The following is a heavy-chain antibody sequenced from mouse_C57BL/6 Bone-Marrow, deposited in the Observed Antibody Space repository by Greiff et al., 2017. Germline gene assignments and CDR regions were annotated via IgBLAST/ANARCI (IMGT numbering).Heavy chain of an antibody. J-gene: IGHJ1*03. CDR2: IYPRDGST. CDR1: GYTFTSYD. CDR3: AGGYGSGYWYFDV. D-gene: IGHD1-1*01. V-gene: IGHV1-85*01. Sequence: VKLMESGPELVKPGASVKLSCKASGYTFTSYDINWVKQRPGQGLEWIGWIYPRDGSTKYNEKFKGKATLTVDTSSSTAYMELHSLTSEDSAVYFCAGGYGSGYWYFDVWGTGTTVTVSS.